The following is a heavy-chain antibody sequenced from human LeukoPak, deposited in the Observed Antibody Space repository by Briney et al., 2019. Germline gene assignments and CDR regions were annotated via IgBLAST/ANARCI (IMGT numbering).Heavy chain of an antibody. CDR2: MSYDGSKE. V-gene: IGHV3-30*03. J-gene: IGHJ5*02. Sequence: PGGSLRLSCAASGFTFSSYGMHWVRQAPGKGLEWVAVMSYDGSKEYYADSVKGRFTISRDNSKNTLYLQMNSLRVEDTAVYYCLVWKHVFDRWGQETLVTVSS. CDR1: GFTFSSYG. D-gene: IGHD5/OR15-5a*01. CDR3: LVWKHVFDR.